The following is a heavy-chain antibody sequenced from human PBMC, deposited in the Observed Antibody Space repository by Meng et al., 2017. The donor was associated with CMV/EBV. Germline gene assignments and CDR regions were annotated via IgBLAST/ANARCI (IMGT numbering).Heavy chain of an antibody. CDR3: ARNLGARTPRDAMDV. D-gene: IGHD6-6*01. Sequence: SLKISRAASGFSFSSFVVDWVRPAPGKGLEWTSYISAGGDTIYYADSLKGRFTISRDNDKKSLYLQMNSLRAEDTAIYYCARNLGARTPRDAMDVWGQGTTVTVSS. J-gene: IGHJ6*02. CDR2: ISAGGDTI. CDR1: GFSFSSFV. V-gene: IGHV3-48*03.